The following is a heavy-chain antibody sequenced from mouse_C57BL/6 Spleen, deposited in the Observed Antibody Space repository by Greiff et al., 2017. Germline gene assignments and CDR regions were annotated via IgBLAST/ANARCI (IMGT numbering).Heavy chain of an antibody. CDR3: TTGPHYYGSSYGYFDV. Sequence: EVQLKESGAELVRPGASVKLSCTASGFNIKDYYMHWVKQRPEQGLEWIGRIDPEDGDTEYAPKFQGKATMTADTSSNPAYLQLSSLTSEDTAVYYCTTGPHYYGSSYGYFDVWGKGTTVTVSS. CDR1: GFNIKDYY. D-gene: IGHD1-1*01. J-gene: IGHJ1*03. V-gene: IGHV14-1*01. CDR2: IDPEDGDT.